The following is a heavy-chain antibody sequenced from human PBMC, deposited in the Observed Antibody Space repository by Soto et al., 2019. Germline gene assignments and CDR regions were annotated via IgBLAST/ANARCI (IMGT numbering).Heavy chain of an antibody. D-gene: IGHD3-10*01. CDR3: ARGVDYGSGSYYYYYYGMEV. V-gene: IGHV3-48*03. CDR1: GFTFSSYE. CDR2: ISSSGSTI. Sequence: VGSLRLSCAASGFTFSSYEMNWVRHAPGKGLEWVSYISSSGSTIYYADSVKGRFTISRDNAKNSLYLQMNSLRAEDTAVYYCARGVDYGSGSYYYYYYGMEVWGQGTTVTVSS. J-gene: IGHJ6*02.